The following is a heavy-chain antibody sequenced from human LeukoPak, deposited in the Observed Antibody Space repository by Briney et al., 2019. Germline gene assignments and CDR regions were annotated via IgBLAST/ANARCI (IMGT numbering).Heavy chain of an antibody. CDR2: IYTDGSFT. CDR1: GFTFSNLW. V-gene: IGHV3-74*01. J-gene: IGHJ4*02. CDR3: TRVTSGAYLDY. Sequence: PGGSLRLSCAASGFTFSNLWMHWVRQAPGKGLVWVSRIYTDGSFTTYADSVKGRFTISRDNAKNTLYLQMNSLRVEDTAVYYCTRVTSGAYLDYWGQGTLVTVSS. D-gene: IGHD3-10*01.